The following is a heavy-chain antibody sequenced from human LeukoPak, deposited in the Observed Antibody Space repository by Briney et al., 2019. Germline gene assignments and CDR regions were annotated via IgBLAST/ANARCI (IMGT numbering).Heavy chain of an antibody. CDR3: VRGRYNYGYIFDY. CDR1: GFTFSGYS. D-gene: IGHD5-18*01. CDR2: ISSSSSYI. Sequence: GGSLRLSCAASGFTFSGYSMNWVRQAPGKGLEWVSSISSSSSYIYYADSMKGRFTVSRDNARNSVYLQMNSLRVEDAAVYYCVRGRYNYGYIFDYWGQGTLVTVSS. V-gene: IGHV3-21*01. J-gene: IGHJ4*02.